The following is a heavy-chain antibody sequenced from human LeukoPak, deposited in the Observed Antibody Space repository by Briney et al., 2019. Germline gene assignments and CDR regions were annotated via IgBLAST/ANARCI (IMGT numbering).Heavy chain of an antibody. D-gene: IGHD3-16*01. Sequence: GGSLRLSCAASGLTFSSYAMSWVRQAPGKGLEWVSAISGSGGSTYYADSVKGRFTISRDNSKNTLYLQMNSLRAEDTAVYYCAKRPGRFTFGDRDFDYWGQGTLVTVSS. CDR1: GLTFSSYA. J-gene: IGHJ4*02. CDR2: ISGSGGST. CDR3: AKRPGRFTFGDRDFDY. V-gene: IGHV3-23*01.